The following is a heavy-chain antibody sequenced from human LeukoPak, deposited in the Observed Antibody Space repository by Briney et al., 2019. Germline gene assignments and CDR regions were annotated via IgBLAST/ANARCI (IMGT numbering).Heavy chain of an antibody. CDR2: IYYSGST. CDR3: ARGRCSSTSCGGGIDY. Sequence: SETLSLTCTVSGGSISSGGYYWSWIRQHPGKGLEWIGYIYYSGSTYYNPSLKSRVTISVDTSKNQFSLKLSSVTAADTAVYYCARGRCSSTSCGGGIDYWGQGTLVTVSS. D-gene: IGHD2-2*01. CDR1: GGSISSGGYY. J-gene: IGHJ4*02. V-gene: IGHV4-31*03.